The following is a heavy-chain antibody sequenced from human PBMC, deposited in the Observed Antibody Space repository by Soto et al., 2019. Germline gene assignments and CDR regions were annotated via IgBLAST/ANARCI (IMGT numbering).Heavy chain of an antibody. V-gene: IGHV1-18*01. Sequence: XPVEASCRASGYAFTSYVMTLVRQAPGQWLECVAWISPYNGNTKYSQKLQGRVTMTADTSTSTAYMELRSLRLDDTAVYYCATVGAYCSGGSCPTGNHDGCGSWGQGRM. CDR3: ATVGAYCSGGSCPTGNHDGCGS. J-gene: IGHJ3*01. CDR1: GYAFTSYV. CDR2: ISPYNGNT. D-gene: IGHD2-15*01.